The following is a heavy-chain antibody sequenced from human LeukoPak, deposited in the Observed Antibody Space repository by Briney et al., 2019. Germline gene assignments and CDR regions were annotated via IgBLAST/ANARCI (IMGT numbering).Heavy chain of an antibody. D-gene: IGHD3-16*01. CDR2: IIPIFGTA. V-gene: IGHV1-69*06. CDR3: ARDPGGTNYFDY. Sequence: SVKVSCKAPGGTFSSYAISWVRQAPGQGLEWMGRIIPIFGTANYAQKFQGRVTITADKSTSTAYMELSSLRSEDTAVYYCARDPGGTNYFDYWGQGTLVTVSS. CDR1: GGTFSSYA. J-gene: IGHJ4*02.